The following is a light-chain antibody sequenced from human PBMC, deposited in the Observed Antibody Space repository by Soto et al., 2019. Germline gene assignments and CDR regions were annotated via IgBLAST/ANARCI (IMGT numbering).Light chain of an antibody. J-gene: IGKJ4*01. CDR3: QQSHISSLT. V-gene: IGKV1-39*01. Sequence: DIQMIHPPASLSASLGYIFTISCRASQTIDDNLNWYQQKRGQAPKLLIFSASRLQSGVPSRFSGSGSDTDFTLTINTLHPEDFILYYCQQSHISSLTFGGGAKADI. CDR2: SAS. CDR1: QTIDDN.